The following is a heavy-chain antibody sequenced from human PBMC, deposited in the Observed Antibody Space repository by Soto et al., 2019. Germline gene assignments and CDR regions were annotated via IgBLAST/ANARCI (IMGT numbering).Heavy chain of an antibody. CDR1: GGSISSGYYY. D-gene: IGHD6-13*01. Sequence: QVQLQESGPGLVKPSQTLSLTCTVSGGSISSGYYYWSWIRQHPGKGLEWIGYIYYSGTTYYNPSIKSRVTMSVDTSKIQFSLKLPSVTAAATAVYYCARAEADSSTWGLVDPGGQGTLVTVSS. J-gene: IGHJ5*02. CDR3: ARAEADSSTWGLVDP. CDR2: IYYSGTT. V-gene: IGHV4-31*03.